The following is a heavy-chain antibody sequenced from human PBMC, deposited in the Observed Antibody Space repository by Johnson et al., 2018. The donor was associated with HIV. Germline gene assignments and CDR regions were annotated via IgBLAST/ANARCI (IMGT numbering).Heavy chain of an antibody. D-gene: IGHD4-23*01. CDR2: ISYDGSNK. V-gene: IGHV3-30-3*01. CDR3: ARDPGYGGRPFDAFDI. Sequence: QVQLVESGGGVVQPGRSLRLSCAASGFTFSSYAMHWVRQAPGKGLEWVAVISYDGSNKYYADSVKGRFTISRDNSKNTLYLQMNSLRAEDTAVYYCARDPGYGGRPFDAFDIWGQGTMVIVSS. CDR1: GFTFSSYA. J-gene: IGHJ3*02.